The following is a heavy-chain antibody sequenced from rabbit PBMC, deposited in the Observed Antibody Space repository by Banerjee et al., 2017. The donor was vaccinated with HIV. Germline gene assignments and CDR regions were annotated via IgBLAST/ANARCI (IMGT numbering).Heavy chain of an antibody. J-gene: IGHJ4*01. V-gene: IGHV1S45*01. Sequence: QQQLEESGGGLVKPGGSLTLTCKASGLDFSGNALCWFRQAPGKGPEWIGTIYAGSSGITDYASWVNGRFTISKTSSTTVTLQMTSLTAADTATYFCARDLAGVIGWNFDLWGPGTLVTVS. CDR3: ARDLAGVIGWNFDL. D-gene: IGHD4-1*01. CDR1: GLDFSGNA. CDR2: IYAGSSGIT.